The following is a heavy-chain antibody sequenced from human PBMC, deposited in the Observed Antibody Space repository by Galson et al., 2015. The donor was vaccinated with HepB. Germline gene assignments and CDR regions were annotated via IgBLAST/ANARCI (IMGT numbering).Heavy chain of an antibody. Sequence: SLRLSCAASGFTFSSYGMHWVRQAPGKGLEWVAVIWYDGSNKYYADSVKGRFTISRDNSKNTLYLQMNSLRAEDTAVYYCARANSRGRTAANVYYYYYYMDVWGKGTTVTVSS. CDR3: ARANSRGRTAANVYYYYYYMDV. V-gene: IGHV3-33*01. J-gene: IGHJ6*03. CDR2: IWYDGSNK. CDR1: GFTFSSYG. D-gene: IGHD2-2*01.